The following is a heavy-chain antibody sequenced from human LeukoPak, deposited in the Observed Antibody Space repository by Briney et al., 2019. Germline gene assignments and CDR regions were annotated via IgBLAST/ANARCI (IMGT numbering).Heavy chain of an antibody. CDR1: GFTVSSNY. CDR3: AKYPRVWYQLPPDYYYYYMDV. Sequence: GGSLRLSCAASGFTVSSNYMSWVRQAPGKGLEWVSVIYSSGSTYYADSVKGRFTISRDNAKNSLYLQMNSLRAEDTAVYYCAKYPRVWYQLPPDYYYYYMDVWGKGTTVTVSS. CDR2: IYSSGST. D-gene: IGHD2-2*01. J-gene: IGHJ6*03. V-gene: IGHV3-53*01.